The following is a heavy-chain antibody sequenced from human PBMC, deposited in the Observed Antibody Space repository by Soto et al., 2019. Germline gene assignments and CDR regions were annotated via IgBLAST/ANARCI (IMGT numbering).Heavy chain of an antibody. CDR2: IKDDGSEK. D-gene: IGHD3-22*01. Sequence: EVQLVESGGGLVQPGGSLRLSCLASEFTFNTYWMNWVRQAPGRGLEWVANIKDDGSEKNYVDSVKGRFTISRDNAMNSLSVHMNSLSGEDTAVYFCARDWGSPGRGSAVGYYNHYGMDVWGQGTTVTVSS. CDR3: ARDWGSPGRGSAVGYYNHYGMDV. CDR1: EFTFNTYW. J-gene: IGHJ6*02. V-gene: IGHV3-7*05.